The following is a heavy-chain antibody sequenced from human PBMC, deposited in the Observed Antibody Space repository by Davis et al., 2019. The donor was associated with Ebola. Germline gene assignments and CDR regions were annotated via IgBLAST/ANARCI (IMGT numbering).Heavy chain of an antibody. V-gene: IGHV4-39*07. CDR1: GASIGSTTHY. D-gene: IGHD6-13*01. J-gene: IGHJ4*02. CDR3: ARDIGSSWAWGSDS. CDR2: INFRAMT. Sequence: PSETLSLTCSVSGASIGSTTHYWAWVRPPPGKGLEYIGSINFRAMTYYNPSLESRVTISLDTSKNQLSLKRTSVTAADTAVYFCARDIGSSWAWGSDSWGQGTLVTVSS.